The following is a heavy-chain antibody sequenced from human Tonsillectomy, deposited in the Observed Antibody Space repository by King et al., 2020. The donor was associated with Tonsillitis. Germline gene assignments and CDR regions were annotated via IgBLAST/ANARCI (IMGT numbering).Heavy chain of an antibody. CDR3: TRLYGRESGAISIPHDWYFDL. D-gene: IGHD4-17*01. V-gene: IGHV3-73*01. CDR2: IRSKANSYAT. Sequence: VQLVESGGGLVQPGGSLKLSCAASGFTFSGSAMHWVRQASGKGLEWVGRIRSKANSYATAYAASVKGRFTISRDDSKNTAYLQMNSLKTEDTAVYYCTRLYGRESGAISIPHDWYFDLWGRGTLVTVSS. CDR1: GFTFSGSA. J-gene: IGHJ2*01.